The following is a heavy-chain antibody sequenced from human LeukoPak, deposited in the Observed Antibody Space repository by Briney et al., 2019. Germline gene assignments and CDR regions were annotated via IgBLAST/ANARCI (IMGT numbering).Heavy chain of an antibody. J-gene: IGHJ4*02. CDR1: GGSISSYY. V-gene: IGHV4-4*07. Sequence: SETLSLTCTVSGGSISSYYWNWIRQPAGKGLEWIGRIYTSGTTNYNPSLKSRLTMPLDTSKNQFSLKLSSVTAADTAVYYCARAGGSGYYHIDYWGQGTLVTVSS. D-gene: IGHD3-22*01. CDR2: IYTSGTT. CDR3: ARAGGSGYYHIDY.